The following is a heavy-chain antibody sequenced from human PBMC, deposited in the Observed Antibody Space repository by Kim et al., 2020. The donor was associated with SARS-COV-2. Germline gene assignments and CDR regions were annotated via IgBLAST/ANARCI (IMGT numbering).Heavy chain of an antibody. CDR2: FDPEDGET. CDR1: GYTLTELS. CDR3: ATALQGVMSGAMCFSIIREPSGCYYGMDV. Sequence: ASVKVSCKVSGYTLTELSMHWVRQAPGKGLEWMGGFDPEDGETIYAQKFQGRVTMTEDTSTDTAYMELSSLRSEDTAVYYCATALQGVMSGAMCFSIIREPSGCYYGMDVWGQGTTVTVSS. D-gene: IGHD3-10*01. V-gene: IGHV1-24*01. J-gene: IGHJ6*02.